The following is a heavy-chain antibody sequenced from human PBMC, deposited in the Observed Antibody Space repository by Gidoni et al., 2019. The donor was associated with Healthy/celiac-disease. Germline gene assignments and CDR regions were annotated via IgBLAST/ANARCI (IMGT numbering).Heavy chain of an antibody. D-gene: IGHD6-6*01. Sequence: QVQLQESGPGLVKPSETLSLTCTVSGGSLSSYYWSWIRQPPGKGLEWIGYSDYRGSTNYNPSLKSRVTISVDTSKNQFSLKLSSVTAADTAVYYCARARHSKAARLSDWFDPWGQGTLVTVSS. V-gene: IGHV4-59*01. CDR3: ARARHSKAARLSDWFDP. CDR1: GGSLSSYY. CDR2: SDYRGST. J-gene: IGHJ5*02.